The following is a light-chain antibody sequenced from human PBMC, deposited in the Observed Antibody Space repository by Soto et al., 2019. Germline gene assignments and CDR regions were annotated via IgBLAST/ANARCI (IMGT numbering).Light chain of an antibody. CDR2: RAS. J-gene: IGKJ5*01. V-gene: IGKV3-15*01. Sequence: EIVAIQCPFTVSVSRGERATXSCSASQSLRSNLDWYQQRPFQAPRLLVYRASARASSIPGRSTGHASEPEFTLTMPSMHCINFTIRCWQDRRNLGPIRFGQGT. CDR3: QDRRNLGPIR. CDR1: QSLRSN.